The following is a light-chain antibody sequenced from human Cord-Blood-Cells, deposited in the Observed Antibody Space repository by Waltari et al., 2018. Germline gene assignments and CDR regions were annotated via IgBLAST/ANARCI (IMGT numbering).Light chain of an antibody. CDR1: SSDVGSYNL. CDR3: CSYAGSSTHVV. V-gene: IGLV2-23*01. CDR2: EGS. Sequence: QSALTQPASVSGSPGPSITISCTGTSSDVGSYNLVSGYQQHPGKAPKLMIYEGSKRPSGVSNRFSGSKSGNTASLTISGLQAEDEADYYCCSYAGSSTHVVFGGGTKLTVL. J-gene: IGLJ2*01.